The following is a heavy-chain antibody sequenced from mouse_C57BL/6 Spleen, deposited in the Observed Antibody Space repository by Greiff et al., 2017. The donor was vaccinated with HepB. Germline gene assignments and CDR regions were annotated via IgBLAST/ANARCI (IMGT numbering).Heavy chain of an antibody. D-gene: IGHD1-1*01. CDR1: GYTFTSYW. J-gene: IGHJ4*01. CDR2: IDPSDSYT. CDR3: ARFGVVATDYAMDY. Sequence: VQLQQPGAELVKPGASVKLSCKASGYTFTSYWMQWVKQRPGQGLEWIGEIDPSDSYTNYNQKCKGKATLTVDTSSSTAYMQLSSLTSEDSAVYYCARFGVVATDYAMDYWGQGTSVTVSS. V-gene: IGHV1-50*01.